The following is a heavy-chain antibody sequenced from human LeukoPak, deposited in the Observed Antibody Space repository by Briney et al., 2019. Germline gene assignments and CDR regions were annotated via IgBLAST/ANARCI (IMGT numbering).Heavy chain of an antibody. CDR2: IYPGDSDT. D-gene: IGHD2-2*01. V-gene: IGHV5-51*01. J-gene: IGHJ6*03. Sequence: GESLKISCKGSGYSFTNYWIGWVRQMPGKGLEWMGIIYPGDSDTRYSPSFQGQVTISADKSISTAYLQWSSLKASDTAMYYCARHRYCSSTICYGFYYYMDVWGKGTTVTVSS. CDR1: GYSFTNYW. CDR3: ARHRYCSSTICYGFYYYMDV.